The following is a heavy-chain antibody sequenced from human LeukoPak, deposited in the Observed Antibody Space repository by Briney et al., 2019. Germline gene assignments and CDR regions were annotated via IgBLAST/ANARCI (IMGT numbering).Heavy chain of an antibody. V-gene: IGHV4-61*02. CDR2: IYTSGST. CDR1: GGSISSGTYY. Sequence: SETLSLTCTVSGGSISSGTYYWSWIRQPAGKGLEWIGRIYTSGSTNYNPSLKSRVTISVDTSKNQFSLKLSSVTAADTAVYYCARAFGDEPGSFDYWGQGTLVTVSS. D-gene: IGHD4-17*01. J-gene: IGHJ4*02. CDR3: ARAFGDEPGSFDY.